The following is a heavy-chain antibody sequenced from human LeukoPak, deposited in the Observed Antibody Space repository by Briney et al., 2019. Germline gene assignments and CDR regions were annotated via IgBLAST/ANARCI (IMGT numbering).Heavy chain of an antibody. J-gene: IGHJ4*02. CDR3: ARDFSGRYCIDY. D-gene: IGHD6-19*01. Sequence: GGPLRLSCAASGFTFSSYAMSWVRQAPGKGLVWVSAISGSGGSTYYADSVKGRFTTSRDNSMNTLYLQMNSLRAEDTAVYYCARDFSGRYCIDYWGQGTLVTVSS. CDR2: ISGSGGST. CDR1: GFTFSSYA. V-gene: IGHV3-23*01.